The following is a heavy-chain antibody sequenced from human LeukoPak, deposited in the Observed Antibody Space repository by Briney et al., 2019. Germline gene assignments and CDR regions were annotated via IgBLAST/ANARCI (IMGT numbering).Heavy chain of an antibody. CDR2: INWNGGST. D-gene: IGHD3-16*02. CDR1: GFTFDDYG. V-gene: IGHV3-20*04. J-gene: IGHJ5*02. Sequence: PGGSLRLSCAASGFTFDDYGMSWVRQAPGKGLEWVSGINWNGGSTGYADSVKGRFTISRDNAMNSLYLQMNSLRAEDTALYYCSGGIRLGELSSWGQGTLVTVSS. CDR3: SGGIRLGELSS.